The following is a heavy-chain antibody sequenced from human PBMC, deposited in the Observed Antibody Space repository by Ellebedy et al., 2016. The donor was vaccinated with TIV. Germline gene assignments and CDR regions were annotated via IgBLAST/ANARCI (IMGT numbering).Heavy chain of an antibody. D-gene: IGHD3-10*01. V-gene: IGHV4-39*07. CDR3: VLFPGY. CDR1: GGSINSNNYY. CDR2: FYYNGDT. Sequence: MPSETLSLTCTVSGGSINSNNYYWGWIRQPPGKGLELIGSFYYNGDTYYNPSLKSRVTISVDTSKNHFSLRLNSVTAADTAVYYCVLFPGYWGQGTLVTVSS. J-gene: IGHJ4*02.